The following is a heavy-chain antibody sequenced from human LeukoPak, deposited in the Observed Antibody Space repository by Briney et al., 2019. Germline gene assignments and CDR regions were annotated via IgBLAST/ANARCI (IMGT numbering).Heavy chain of an antibody. Sequence: PGRSLRLSCAASRFTFSIYGMHCVCEAPRKGLGRVAFIRNDGSNKYYADSAKVRFTISRDNSKNTLYLQMNRLRAEDTAVYYCEIDESGWGQGTLVTASS. CDR2: IRNDGSNK. V-gene: IGHV3-30*02. CDR3: EIDESG. CDR1: RFTFSIYG. J-gene: IGHJ4*02. D-gene: IGHD1-26*01.